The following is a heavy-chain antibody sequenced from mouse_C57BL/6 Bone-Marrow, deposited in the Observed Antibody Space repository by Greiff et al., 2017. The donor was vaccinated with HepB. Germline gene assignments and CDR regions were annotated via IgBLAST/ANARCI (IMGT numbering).Heavy chain of an antibody. CDR1: GFTFSDYY. CDR2: INYDGSST. CDR3: ARDRITTVVATNGYFDV. Sequence: EVMLVESEGGLVQPGSSMKLSCTASGFTFSDYYMAWVRQVPEKGLEWVANINYDGSSTYYLDSLKSRFIISRDNAKNILYLQMSSLKSEDTATYYCARDRITTVVATNGYFDVWGTGTTVTVSS. V-gene: IGHV5-16*01. J-gene: IGHJ1*03. D-gene: IGHD1-1*01.